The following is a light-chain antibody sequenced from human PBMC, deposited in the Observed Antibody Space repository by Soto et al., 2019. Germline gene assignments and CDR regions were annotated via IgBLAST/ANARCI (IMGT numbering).Light chain of an antibody. Sequence: DIVLTQSPGTLSLSPGERATLSCRASQSINSNFFAWYQQKSGQSPRLLILGTSSRAPGVPDRFSGSGSEADFTLTISRLEPEDLAVYYCQQYGSAPWTFGQGTKVEIK. CDR3: QQYGSAPWT. V-gene: IGKV3-20*01. CDR1: QSINSNF. J-gene: IGKJ1*01. CDR2: GTS.